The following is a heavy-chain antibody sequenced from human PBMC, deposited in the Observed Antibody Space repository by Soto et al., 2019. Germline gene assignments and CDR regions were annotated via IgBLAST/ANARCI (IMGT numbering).Heavy chain of an antibody. Sequence: QVQLVQSGAEVKKPGASVKVSCKVSGYTLTVLSMHWVRQAPGKGLEWMGGFDPEDGETIYAQKFQGRVTMTEDTSTDTAYMELSSLRSEDTAVYYCATFSGAYGWGYDAFDIWGQGTMVTVSS. CDR2: FDPEDGET. V-gene: IGHV1-24*01. D-gene: IGHD3-16*01. CDR1: GYTLTVLS. CDR3: ATFSGAYGWGYDAFDI. J-gene: IGHJ3*02.